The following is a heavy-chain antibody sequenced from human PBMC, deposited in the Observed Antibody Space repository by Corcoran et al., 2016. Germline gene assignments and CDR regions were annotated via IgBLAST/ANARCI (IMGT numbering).Heavy chain of an antibody. V-gene: IGHV4-39*07. Sequence: QLQLQESGPGLVKPSETLSLTCTVSGGSISSSSYYWGWIRQPPGKGLEWIGSIYYSGSTYYNPSLKSRVTISVDTCKNQFSLKLSSVTAADTAVYYCAEWGGREKTIQYYYGSGSYYGGYWGQGTLVTVSS. CDR3: AEWGGREKTIQYYYGSGSYYGGY. D-gene: IGHD3-10*01. J-gene: IGHJ4*02. CDR1: GGSISSSSYY. CDR2: IYYSGST.